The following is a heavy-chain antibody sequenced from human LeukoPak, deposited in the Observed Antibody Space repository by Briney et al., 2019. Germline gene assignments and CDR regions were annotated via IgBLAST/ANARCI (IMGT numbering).Heavy chain of an antibody. D-gene: IGHD3-3*01. CDR2: ICNSGST. Sequence: SETLSLTCTVSGGSVRNHCWSWIRQPPGEGLAWIGYICNSGSTNYNPSLKSRVTMSVDTSKNQFSLKLSSVTAADTAVYYCARERPGFGVVVTDHWGQGSLVTVSS. J-gene: IGHJ4*02. V-gene: IGHV4-59*02. CDR3: ARERPGFGVVVTDH. CDR1: GGSVRNHC.